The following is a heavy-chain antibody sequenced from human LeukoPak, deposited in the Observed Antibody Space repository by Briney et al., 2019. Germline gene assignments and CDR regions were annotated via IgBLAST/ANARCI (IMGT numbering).Heavy chain of an antibody. J-gene: IGHJ5*02. V-gene: IGHV4-4*08. D-gene: IGHD3-10*01. CDR1: GDSINNHY. CDR3: ARDYYGP. CDR2: IYTRGST. Sequence: SETLSLTCTVSGDSINNHYWSWIRQSPGKGLEWIGFIYTRGSTNYNPSLKSRVTMSGDTSKNQFSLKLSSVTAADTAVYYCARDYYGPWGQGTLVTVSS.